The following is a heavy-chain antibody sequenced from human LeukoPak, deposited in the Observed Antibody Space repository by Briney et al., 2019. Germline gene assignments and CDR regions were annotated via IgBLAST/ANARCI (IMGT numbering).Heavy chain of an antibody. CDR1: GDSVSSNSAA. CDR2: TYYRSKWYN. D-gene: IGHD6-19*01. CDR3: ARGPWEYRSGDS. V-gene: IGHV6-1*01. Sequence: SQTLSLTCGISGDSVSSNSAAWNWIRQTPSRGLEWLGRTYYRSKWYNDYAVSVKSRITINPDTSKNQFSLKLSSVTAADTAVYYCARGPWEYRSGDSWGQGTLVTVSS. J-gene: IGHJ4*02.